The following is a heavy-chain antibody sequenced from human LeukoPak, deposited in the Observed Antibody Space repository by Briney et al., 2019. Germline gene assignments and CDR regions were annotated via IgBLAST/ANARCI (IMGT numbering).Heavy chain of an antibody. J-gene: IGHJ4*02. V-gene: IGHV3-7*01. CDR2: IKQDGSEK. CDR1: GFTLSSYW. CDR3: ARDKGLDFWSGYDY. Sequence: PGGSLRLSCAASGFTLSSYWMSWVRQAPGNGLEWVANIKQDGSEKYYVDSVKGRFTISRDNTKNSLYLQMNSLRAEDTAVYYCARDKGLDFWSGYDYWGQGTLVTVSS. D-gene: IGHD3-3*01.